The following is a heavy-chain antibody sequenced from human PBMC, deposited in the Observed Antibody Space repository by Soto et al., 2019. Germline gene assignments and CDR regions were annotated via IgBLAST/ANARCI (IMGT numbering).Heavy chain of an antibody. CDR2: INDSGST. J-gene: IGHJ5*02. D-gene: IGHD3-16*01. Sequence: SETLSLTCAVYGGSFSGYYWSWIRQPPGKGLEWIGEINDSGSTNYNPSLKSRVTISVDTSKNQFSLKLNSMTAADTSVYYCARTFRSGGRSVVRYNNGYNWFDPWGQGTLVTVSS. V-gene: IGHV4-34*01. CDR1: GGSFSGYY. CDR3: ARTFRSGGRSVVRYNNGYNWFDP.